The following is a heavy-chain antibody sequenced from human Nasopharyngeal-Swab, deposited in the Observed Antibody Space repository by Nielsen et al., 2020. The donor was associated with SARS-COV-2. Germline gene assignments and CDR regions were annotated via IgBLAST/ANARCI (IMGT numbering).Heavy chain of an antibody. D-gene: IGHD3-9*01. V-gene: IGHV4-39*01. CDR2: IYYSGST. CDR3: ARAGVDTSTGSSGGCFDY. J-gene: IGHJ4*02. Sequence: WIRQPPGKGLEWIGSIYYSGSTYYNPSLKSRVTISVDTSKSQFSLKLRSVTAADTAVYYCARAGVDTSTGSSGGCFDYWGQGALVTVSS.